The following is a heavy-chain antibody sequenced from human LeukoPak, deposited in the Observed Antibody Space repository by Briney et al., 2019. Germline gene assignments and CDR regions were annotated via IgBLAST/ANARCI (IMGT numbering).Heavy chain of an antibody. CDR2: IIYTGST. J-gene: IGHJ4*02. Sequence: SETLSLTCTVSGGSISTYYWSWNRQPPGKGLEWIGSIIYTGSTNYNPSLKSRVTISLDASKNQFSLKLNSVTAADTAVDYCARGRVPGYWGQGTLITVSS. V-gene: IGHV4-59*01. CDR1: GGSISTYY. D-gene: IGHD3-10*02. CDR3: ARGRVPGY.